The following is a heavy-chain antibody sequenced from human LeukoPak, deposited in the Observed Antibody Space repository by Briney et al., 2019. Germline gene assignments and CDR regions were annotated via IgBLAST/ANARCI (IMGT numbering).Heavy chain of an antibody. CDR3: ARHLGAAAGKMYYYYYYMDV. J-gene: IGHJ6*03. V-gene: IGHV4-39*01. D-gene: IGHD6-13*01. CDR1: GGSISSSSYY. Sequence: SETLSLTCTVSGGSISSSSYYWGWIRQPPGKGLEWIGSIYYSGSTYYNPSLKSRVTISVDTSKNQFSLKLSSVTAADTAVYYCARHLGAAAGKMYYYYYYMDVWGKGTTVTVSS. CDR2: IYYSGST.